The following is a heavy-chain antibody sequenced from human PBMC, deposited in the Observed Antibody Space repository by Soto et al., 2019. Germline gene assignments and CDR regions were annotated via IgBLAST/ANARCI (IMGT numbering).Heavy chain of an antibody. CDR3: ATWKNPPTYYYYGMDV. CDR1: GYTLTELS. CDR2: FDPEDGET. Sequence: ASVKVSCKVSGYTLTELSMHWVRQAPGKGLEWMGGFDPEDGETIYAQKFQGRVTMTEDTSTDTAYMELSSLRSEDTAVYYCATWKNPPTYYYYGMDVWGQGTTVTVSS. D-gene: IGHD1-1*01. J-gene: IGHJ6*02. V-gene: IGHV1-24*01.